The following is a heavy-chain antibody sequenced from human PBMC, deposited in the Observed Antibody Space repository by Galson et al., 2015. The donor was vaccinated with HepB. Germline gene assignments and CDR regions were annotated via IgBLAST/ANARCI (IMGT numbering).Heavy chain of an antibody. Sequence: SVKVSCKASGYTFTSYGIRWVRQAPGQGLEWMGWISAYNGNTNYAQKLQGRVTMTTDTSTSTAYMELRSLRSDDTAVYYCARDHCSSTSCRFDPWGQGTLVTVSS. CDR3: ARDHCSSTSCRFDP. D-gene: IGHD2-2*01. J-gene: IGHJ5*02. CDR2: ISAYNGNT. V-gene: IGHV1-18*01. CDR1: GYTFTSYG.